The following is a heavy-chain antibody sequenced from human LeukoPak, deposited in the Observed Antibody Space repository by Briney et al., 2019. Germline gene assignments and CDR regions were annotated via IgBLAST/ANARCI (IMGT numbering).Heavy chain of an antibody. V-gene: IGHV1-2*02. CDR1: GYTFTGYY. CDR2: INPNSGGT. Sequence: ASVKVSCKASGYTFTGYYMHWVRQAPGQGLEWMGWINPNSGGTNYAQKFQGRVTITADKSTSTAYMELSSLRSEDTAVYYCARETTVTAPFDYWGQGTLVTVSS. J-gene: IGHJ4*02. CDR3: ARETTVTAPFDY. D-gene: IGHD4-11*01.